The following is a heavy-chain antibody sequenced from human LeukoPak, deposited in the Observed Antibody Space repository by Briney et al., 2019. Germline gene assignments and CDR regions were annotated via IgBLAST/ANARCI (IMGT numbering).Heavy chain of an antibody. V-gene: IGHV3-48*03. D-gene: IGHD5-18*01. J-gene: IGHJ4*02. Sequence: PGGSLRLSCAASGFTFSSYEMNWVRQAPGKGLEWVSYISISGANIYYAESVKGRFTTSRDDAKNSLYLQMNSLRAEDTAVYYCARHTSMVIHWGQGTLVTVSS. CDR1: GFTFSSYE. CDR2: ISISGANI. CDR3: ARHTSMVIH.